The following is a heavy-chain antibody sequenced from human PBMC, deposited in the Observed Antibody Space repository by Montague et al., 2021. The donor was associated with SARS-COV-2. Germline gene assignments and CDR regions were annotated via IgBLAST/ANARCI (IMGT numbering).Heavy chain of an antibody. CDR2: IFYSGST. J-gene: IGHJ4*02. Sequence: SETLSLTCTVSGSSISSETHYWGWIRQPPGKGLEWIGSIFYSGSTYYNPSLKSRVSISVDTSKNQFSLRLRSVTAADTAVYYCASQPIPVTGSGEFDYWGPGTLVTVSS. V-gene: IGHV4-39*01. CDR3: ASQPIPVTGSGEFDY. CDR1: GSSISSETHY. D-gene: IGHD6-19*01.